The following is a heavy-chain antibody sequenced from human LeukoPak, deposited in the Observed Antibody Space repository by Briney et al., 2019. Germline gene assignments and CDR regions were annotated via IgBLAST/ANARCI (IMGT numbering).Heavy chain of an antibody. D-gene: IGHD5-18*01. J-gene: IGHJ1*01. Sequence: SVKVSCKASGGTFSSYAISWVRQAPGQGLEWMGGIIPIFGTANYAQKFQGRVTITADESTSTAYMELSSLRSEDTAVYYCARTPTGTAMAPPAEYFQHWGQGTLVTVSS. CDR3: ARTPTGTAMAPPAEYFQH. CDR2: IIPIFGTA. CDR1: GGTFSSYA. V-gene: IGHV1-69*01.